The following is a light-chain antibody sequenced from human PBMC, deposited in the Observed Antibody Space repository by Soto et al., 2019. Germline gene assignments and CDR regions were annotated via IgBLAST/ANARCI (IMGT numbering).Light chain of an antibody. CDR3: QQYNDWPLLT. Sequence: EIVMTQSPAALSVSPGERATLSCRASQIISNNLAWYQQRPGQAPRLLIYGASTRATGIPARFSGSGSATEFTLTISSLQSEDFAVYYCQQYNDWPLLTFGQGTRLEIK. V-gene: IGKV3-15*01. CDR2: GAS. J-gene: IGKJ5*01. CDR1: QIISNN.